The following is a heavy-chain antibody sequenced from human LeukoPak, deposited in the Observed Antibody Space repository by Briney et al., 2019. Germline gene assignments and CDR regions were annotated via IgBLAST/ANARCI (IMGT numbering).Heavy chain of an antibody. Sequence: GGSLRLSCAASGFTFSSYGMHWVRQSPGKGLEWVAFIRSDGSNKYYADSVKGRFTISRSSGKNSLYLQMTSLRPEDTAMYYCASLTLGAIRTISYAFDLWGQGTMVTVYS. CDR3: ASLTLGAIRTISYAFDL. CDR2: IRSDGSNK. J-gene: IGHJ3*01. CDR1: GFTFSSYG. V-gene: IGHV3-30*02. D-gene: IGHD1-26*01.